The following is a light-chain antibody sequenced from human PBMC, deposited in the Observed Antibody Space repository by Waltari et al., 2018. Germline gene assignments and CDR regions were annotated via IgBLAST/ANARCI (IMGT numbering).Light chain of an antibody. V-gene: IGKV6-21*01. CDR1: QSIGSN. J-gene: IGKJ2*01. CDR2: YAS. CDR3: HQSRSLPYT. Sequence: EIVLTQSPDFQSVTTKEKVTITCRASQSIGSNLHWYQQKLDQSPKLLIKYASQSFSGVPSRFSGSGSGTDFTLTINSLEAEDAATYYCHQSRSLPYTFGQGTKLEIK.